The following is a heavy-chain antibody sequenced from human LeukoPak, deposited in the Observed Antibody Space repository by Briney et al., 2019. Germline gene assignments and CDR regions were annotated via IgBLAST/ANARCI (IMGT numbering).Heavy chain of an antibody. CDR3: AGGGYSYRYFAY. Sequence: PSETLSLTCTVSGGSISSGGYYWSWIRQHPGKGLEWIGYIYYSGSTYYNPSLKSRVTISVDTSKNQFSLKLSSVTAADTAVYYCAGGGYSYRYFAYWGQGALVTVSS. D-gene: IGHD5-18*01. J-gene: IGHJ4*02. CDR1: GGSISSGGYY. V-gene: IGHV4-31*03. CDR2: IYYSGST.